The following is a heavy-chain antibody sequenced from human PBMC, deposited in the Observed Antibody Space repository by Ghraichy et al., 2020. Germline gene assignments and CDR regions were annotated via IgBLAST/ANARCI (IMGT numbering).Heavy chain of an antibody. CDR3: TTSPKAEYNY. V-gene: IGHV3-74*01. J-gene: IGHJ4*02. CDR2: IKSDGSYT. CDR1: GFSFSDYW. D-gene: IGHD6-6*01. Sequence: GESLNISCAASGFSFSDYWMHWVRQAPGKGLVWVSHIKSDGSYTNYADSVKERFTISRDNAKNTLYLQMNIVRAEDTAVYYCTTSPKAEYNYWGQGTLVTVSS.